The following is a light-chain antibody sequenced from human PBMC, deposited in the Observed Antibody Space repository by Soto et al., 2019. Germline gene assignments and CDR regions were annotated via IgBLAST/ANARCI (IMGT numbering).Light chain of an antibody. CDR2: NVS. CDR3: SSYTSSNTYV. J-gene: IGLJ1*01. CDR1: SSDVGGYNS. V-gene: IGLV2-14*03. Sequence: QSVLTQPASVSGSPGQSIAISCTGTSSDVGGYNSVSWYQQHPGKAHKPKIYNVSNRPSGVSDRFSGSKSGNTASLTISGLQAEDEADYYCSSYTSSNTYVFGTGTKVTVL.